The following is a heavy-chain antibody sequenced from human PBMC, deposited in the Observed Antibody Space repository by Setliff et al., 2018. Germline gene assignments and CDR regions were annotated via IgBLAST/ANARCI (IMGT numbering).Heavy chain of an antibody. Sequence: ASVKVSCKASGYTFTSYGISWVRQAPGQGLEWMGWISAYNGNTNYAQKLRGRVTMTTDTSTSTAYMELSSLRSEDTAVYYCARVAPHYYDSSGYDYWGQGTLVTVS. D-gene: IGHD3-22*01. CDR3: ARVAPHYYDSSGYDY. V-gene: IGHV1-18*01. CDR2: ISAYNGNT. J-gene: IGHJ4*02. CDR1: GYTFTSYG.